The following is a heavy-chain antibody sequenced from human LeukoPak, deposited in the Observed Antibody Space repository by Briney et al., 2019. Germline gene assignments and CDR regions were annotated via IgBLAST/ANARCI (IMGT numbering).Heavy chain of an antibody. CDR1: GFTVSNNY. J-gene: IGHJ3*02. V-gene: IGHV3-66*01. CDR2: LYSGGST. Sequence: GGSLRLSCAASGFTVSNNYMSWVRQAPGKGLEWVSLLYSGGSTYYADSVRGRFTISRDNSKNTLYLQMNSLRAEDTAVYYCASPGSYSNAFDIWGQGTMVTVSS. CDR3: ASPGSYSNAFDI. D-gene: IGHD1-26*01.